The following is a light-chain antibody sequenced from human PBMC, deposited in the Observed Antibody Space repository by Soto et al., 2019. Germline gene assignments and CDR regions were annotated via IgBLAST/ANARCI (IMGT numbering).Light chain of an antibody. CDR3: QSYDSTRSARYV. V-gene: IGLV1-40*01. CDR2: GNI. J-gene: IGLJ1*01. CDR1: SSNIGADYD. Sequence: QSVLTQPPSVSGAPGQRVTISCTGSSSNIGADYDVHWYQQRPGTAPKLLIFGNINRPSGVPDRFSGSKSGTSASLAITGLQAEDEGEYYCQSYDSTRSARYVFGTGTKVTVL.